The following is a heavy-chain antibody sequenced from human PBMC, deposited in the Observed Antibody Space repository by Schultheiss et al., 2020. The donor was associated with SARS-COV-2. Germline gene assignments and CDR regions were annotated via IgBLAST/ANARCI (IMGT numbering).Heavy chain of an antibody. CDR3: ARNGAFNDYGDYLPYFDY. V-gene: IGHV4-39*07. CDR2: IYYSGST. D-gene: IGHD4-17*01. Sequence: SETLSLTCAVSGGSVSSGSYYWAWIRQTPGKGLEWIGSIYYSGSTYYNPSLRSRVTISLDTSKNQFSLKLSSVTAADTAVYYCARNGAFNDYGDYLPYFDYWGQGTLVTVSS. J-gene: IGHJ4*02. CDR1: GGSVSSGSYY.